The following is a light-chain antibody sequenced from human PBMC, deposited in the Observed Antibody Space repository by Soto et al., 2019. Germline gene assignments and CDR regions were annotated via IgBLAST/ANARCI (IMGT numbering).Light chain of an antibody. CDR2: YAS. V-gene: IGKV3-15*01. Sequence: IVMTQSPATLSVSPGERVTISCRASQSVTNTLAWYQHKPGQAPRLLISYASRGATGIPSRFSGSGSGTDFTLTINSLQSEDFAVYYCQQYYNWPVTFGGGTKVEIK. CDR1: QSVTNT. J-gene: IGKJ4*01. CDR3: QQYYNWPVT.